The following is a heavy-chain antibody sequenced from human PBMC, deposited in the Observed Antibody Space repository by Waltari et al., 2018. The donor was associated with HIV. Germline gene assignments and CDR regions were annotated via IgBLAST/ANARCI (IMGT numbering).Heavy chain of an antibody. CDR1: GFTFSSIG. J-gene: IGHJ6*02. Sequence: QVQLVESGGGVVQPGGSLRLSCAASGFTFSSIGMHWVRHAPGKGLEWVAFIGYDGSNKYHAESVKGRFTTSRDNSKNTLYLLMNSLRPEDTAVYYCAKDVSPGYGMDVWGQGTTVTVSS. CDR2: IGYDGSNK. CDR3: AKDVSPGYGMDV. D-gene: IGHD3-16*02. V-gene: IGHV3-30*02.